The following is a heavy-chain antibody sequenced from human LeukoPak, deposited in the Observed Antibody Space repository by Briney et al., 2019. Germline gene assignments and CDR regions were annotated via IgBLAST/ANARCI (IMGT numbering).Heavy chain of an antibody. J-gene: IGHJ4*02. Sequence: GASVKVSCKASGYTFSSYYMHWLRQAPGQGLEWMGIINPSGGSTKYAQKLQGRVTMSRDTSTSTVYMELSSLRSEDTAVYYCARDDSRGPQVYWGQGTLVTVSS. V-gene: IGHV1-46*01. CDR3: ARDDSRGPQVY. D-gene: IGHD3-22*01. CDR2: INPSGGST. CDR1: GYTFSSYY.